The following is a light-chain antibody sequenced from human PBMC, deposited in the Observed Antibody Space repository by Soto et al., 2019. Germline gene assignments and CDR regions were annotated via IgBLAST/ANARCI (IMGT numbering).Light chain of an antibody. CDR1: QSINSW. CDR3: QQYNTYWT. Sequence: DIQMTQSPSTLSASVGDRVTITCRASQSINSWLAWYQQKPWKAPKVLIYKASDLESGVPSRFSGSGSGTEFTLTISSLQPDDFATYYCQQYNTYWTFGQGTKVEIK. CDR2: KAS. J-gene: IGKJ1*01. V-gene: IGKV1-5*03.